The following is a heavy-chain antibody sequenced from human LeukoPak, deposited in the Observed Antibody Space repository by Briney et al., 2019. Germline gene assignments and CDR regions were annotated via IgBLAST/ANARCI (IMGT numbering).Heavy chain of an antibody. CDR2: ISSSGSTI. J-gene: IGHJ5*02. CDR1: GFTFSDYY. D-gene: IGHD6-19*01. V-gene: IGHV3-11*01. Sequence: GGSLRLSCAASGFTFSDYYMSWIRQAPGKGLEWVSYISSSGSTIYYADSVKGRFTISRDNAKNSLYLQMSSLRAEDTAVYYCARDRAAVAGNNWFDPWGQGTLATVSS. CDR3: ARDRAAVAGNNWFDP.